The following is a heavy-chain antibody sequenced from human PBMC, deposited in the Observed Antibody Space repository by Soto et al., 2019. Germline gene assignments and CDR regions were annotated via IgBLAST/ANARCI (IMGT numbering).Heavy chain of an antibody. CDR3: ATDSGTRDY. J-gene: IGHJ4*02. V-gene: IGHV3-7*01. Sequence: GGSLRLSCAASGFTFSTYWMSWVRQAPGKGLEWVANIKQDGSERYYVDSVKGRFTISRDNAKNSLYLQMNSLRGEDTAVYYCATDSGTRDYWGPGTLVTVSS. CDR2: IKQDGSER. CDR1: GFTFSTYW. D-gene: IGHD1-1*01.